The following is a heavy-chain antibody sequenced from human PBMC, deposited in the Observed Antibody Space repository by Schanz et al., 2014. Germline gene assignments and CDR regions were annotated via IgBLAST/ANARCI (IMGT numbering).Heavy chain of an antibody. D-gene: IGHD2-21*02. CDR1: GVSITGSH. J-gene: IGHJ3*01. Sequence: QVQLQESGPGLVKPSETLSLTCTVSGVSITGSHWTWIRQPPGKGLEWIGFTYSTEATKYNPSLKSRVPISADPPKTQFPLKVPSVTAADTAVYYCARGRTAKITWGQGTMVTVSS. CDR3: ARGRTAKIT. V-gene: IGHV4-4*09. CDR2: TYSTEAT.